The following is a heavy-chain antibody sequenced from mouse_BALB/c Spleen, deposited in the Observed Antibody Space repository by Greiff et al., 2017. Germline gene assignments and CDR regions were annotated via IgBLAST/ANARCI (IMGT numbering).Heavy chain of an antibody. CDR1: GFSLTSYG. V-gene: IGHV2-9*02. D-gene: IGHD2-3*01. Sequence: VQGVESGPGLVAPSQSLSITCTVSGFSLTSYGVHWVRQPPGKGLEWLGVIWAGGSTNYNSALMSRLSISKDNSKSQVFLKMNSLQTGDTAMYYCARWDGYYYYFDYWGQGTTLTVSS. J-gene: IGHJ2*01. CDR3: ARWDGYYYYFDY. CDR2: IWAGGST.